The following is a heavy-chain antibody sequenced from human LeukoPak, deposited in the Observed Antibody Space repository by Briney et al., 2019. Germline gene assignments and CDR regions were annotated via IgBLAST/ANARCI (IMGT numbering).Heavy chain of an antibody. CDR2: ISYDGSNN. V-gene: IGHV3-30*01. CDR3: ARDPTVTTRYYFDY. Sequence: PGGSLRLSCAASGFAFSTYAMHWVRQAPGTGLEWVAVISYDGSNNQYADSVKGRFTISKDNSKDTLYLQMNSLRAEDTAVYYCARDPTVTTRYYFDYWGQGALVTLSS. J-gene: IGHJ4*02. D-gene: IGHD4-17*01. CDR1: GFAFSTYA.